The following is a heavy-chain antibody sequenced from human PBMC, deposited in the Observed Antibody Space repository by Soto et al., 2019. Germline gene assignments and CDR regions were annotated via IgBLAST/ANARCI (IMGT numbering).Heavy chain of an antibody. V-gene: IGHV3-72*01. CDR2: TKNNANSYNT. J-gene: IGHJ4*02. CDR1: GFTFSDYY. D-gene: IGHD3-10*01. CDR3: ARVALCGAGIRVFDY. Sequence: EVQLVESGGGLVQPGGSLRLSCAASGFTFSDYYMDWVRQAPGKGLEWVGRTKNNANSYNTEYAASVKGRFTISNDDSKNSLDLQMNSLIAEDTAMYDCARVALCGAGIRVFDYWGQGTLVTVSS.